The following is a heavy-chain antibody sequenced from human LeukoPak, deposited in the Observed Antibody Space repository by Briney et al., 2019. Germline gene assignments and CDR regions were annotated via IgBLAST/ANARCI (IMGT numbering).Heavy chain of an antibody. D-gene: IGHD5-12*01. CDR3: ARATTIDEGYEYYYYMDV. CDR1: GYTFTSYY. CDR2: INPSGGST. V-gene: IGHV1-46*01. J-gene: IGHJ6*03. Sequence: ASVKVSCKASGYTFTSYYMHWVRQAPGQGLEWMGIINPSGGSTSYAQKFQGRVTMTRDTSTSTVYMELSSLRSEDTAVYYCARATTIDEGYEYYYYMDVWGKGTTVTVSS.